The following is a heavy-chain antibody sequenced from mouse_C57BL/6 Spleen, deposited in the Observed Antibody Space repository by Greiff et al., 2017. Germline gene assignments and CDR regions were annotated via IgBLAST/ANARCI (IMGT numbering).Heavy chain of an antibody. D-gene: IGHD2-1*01. Sequence: EVKLVESGGDLVKPGGSLKLSCAASGFTFSSYGMSWVRQTPDKRLEWVATISSGGSYTYYPDSVKGRFTISRDNAKNTLYLQMSSLKSEDTAMYYCARHRDGKVDYWGQGTTLTVSS. V-gene: IGHV5-6*01. CDR1: GFTFSSYG. CDR2: ISSGGSYT. J-gene: IGHJ2*01. CDR3: ARHRDGKVDY.